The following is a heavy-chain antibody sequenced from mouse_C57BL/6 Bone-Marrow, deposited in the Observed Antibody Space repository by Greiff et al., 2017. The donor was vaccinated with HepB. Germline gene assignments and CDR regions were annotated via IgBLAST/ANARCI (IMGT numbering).Heavy chain of an antibody. V-gene: IGHV5-4*01. CDR1: GFTFSSYA. Sequence: EVKLQESGGGLVKPGGSLKLSCAASGFTFSSYAMSWVRQTPEKRLEWVATISDGGSYTYYPDNVKGRFTISRDNAKNNLYLQMSHLKSEDTAMYYCARDSLYDYGYFDYWGQGTTLTVSS. D-gene: IGHD2-4*01. CDR3: ARDSLYDYGYFDY. J-gene: IGHJ2*01. CDR2: ISDGGSYT.